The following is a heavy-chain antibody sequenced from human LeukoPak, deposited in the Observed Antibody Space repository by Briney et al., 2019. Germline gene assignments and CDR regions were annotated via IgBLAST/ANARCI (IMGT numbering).Heavy chain of an antibody. D-gene: IGHD3-10*01. CDR1: GFTFSSYS. CDR3: ARDARLLLARYFDY. CDR2: ISSSSSYI. J-gene: IGHJ4*02. Sequence: PGGSLRLSCAASGFTFSSYSMNWGRQAPGKGLEWVSSISSSSSYIYYADSVKGRFTISRDNAKNSLYLQMNSLRAEDTAVYYCARDARLLLARYFDYWGQGTLVTVSS. V-gene: IGHV3-21*01.